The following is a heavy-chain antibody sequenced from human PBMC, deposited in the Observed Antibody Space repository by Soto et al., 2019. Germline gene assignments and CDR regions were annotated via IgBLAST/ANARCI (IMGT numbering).Heavy chain of an antibody. D-gene: IGHD5-12*01. CDR3: ARDLTHGYSGYDSNFDY. J-gene: IGHJ4*02. CDR2: ISSSSSYI. CDR1: GFTFSSYS. Sequence: VQLVESGGGLVKPGGSLRLSCAASGFTFSSYSMNWVRQAPGKGLEWVSSISSSSSYIYYADSVKGRFTISRDNAKNSLYLQMNSLRAEDTAVYYCARDLTHGYSGYDSNFDYWGQGTLVTVSS. V-gene: IGHV3-21*01.